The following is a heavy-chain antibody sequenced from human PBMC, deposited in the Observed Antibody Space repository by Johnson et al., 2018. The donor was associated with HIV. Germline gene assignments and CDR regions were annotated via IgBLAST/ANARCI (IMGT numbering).Heavy chain of an antibody. J-gene: IGHJ3*02. CDR3: ARRVEGRRSANDAFDI. CDR2: ISSSGGTI. D-gene: IGHD1-1*01. CDR1: GFNFNIYG. Sequence: MQLVESGGDMVQPGRSLRLSCAASGFNFNIYGMHWVRQAPGKGLEWVSYISSSGGTIYYADSVKGRFSISRDNAKNSLYLQMNSLRAEDTAVYYCARRVEGRRSANDAFDIWGQGTMVTVSS. V-gene: IGHV3-48*04.